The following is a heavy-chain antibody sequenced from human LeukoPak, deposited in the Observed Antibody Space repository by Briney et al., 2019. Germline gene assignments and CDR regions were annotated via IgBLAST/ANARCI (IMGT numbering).Heavy chain of an antibody. V-gene: IGHV3-30*03. Sequence: GGSLRLSCAASGFTFSSYGMHWVRQAPGKGLEWVAVISYDGSNKYYADSVKGRFTISRDNSKNTLYLQMNSLRAEDTAVYYCARADLFGIAVAGPFDYWGQGTLVTVSS. CDR2: ISYDGSNK. CDR3: ARADLFGIAVAGPFDY. CDR1: GFTFSSYG. D-gene: IGHD6-19*01. J-gene: IGHJ4*02.